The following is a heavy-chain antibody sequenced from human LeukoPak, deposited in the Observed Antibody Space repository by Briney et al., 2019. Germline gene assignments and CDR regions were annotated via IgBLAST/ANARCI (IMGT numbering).Heavy chain of an antibody. J-gene: IGHJ5*02. Sequence: SETLSLTCTVSGYSISSGYYWGWIRQPPGKGLEWIGSIYHSGTTYYNTSLKSRVTISVDTSKNQFSLKLSSVTAADTAVYYCARVISYWVFDFAWVPYNNWFDPWGQGTLVTVSS. V-gene: IGHV4-38-2*02. CDR3: ARVISYWVFDFAWVPYNNWFDP. D-gene: IGHD5-18*01. CDR2: IYHSGTT. CDR1: GYSISSGYY.